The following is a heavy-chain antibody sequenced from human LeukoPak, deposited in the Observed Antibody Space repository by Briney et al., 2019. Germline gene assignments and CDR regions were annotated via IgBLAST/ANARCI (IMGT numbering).Heavy chain of an antibody. J-gene: IGHJ4*02. Sequence: GGSLRLSCAASGNYWMHWVRQAPGKGLEWVSRINNDGSWINYADSVKGRFTVSRDNAKNTLNLQMNSLRAEDTAVYFCARDGSAYNLDYWGQGVLVTVSS. V-gene: IGHV3-74*01. CDR2: INNDGSWI. CDR1: GNYW. D-gene: IGHD3-16*01. CDR3: ARDGSAYNLDY.